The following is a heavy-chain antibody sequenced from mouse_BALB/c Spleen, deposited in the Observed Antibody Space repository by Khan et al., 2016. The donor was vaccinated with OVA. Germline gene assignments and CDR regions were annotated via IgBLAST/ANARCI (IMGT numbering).Heavy chain of an antibody. V-gene: IGHV9-3-1*01. CDR3: ASGVYGSFDY. CDR1: GYTFTSYG. J-gene: IGHJ3*01. CDR2: INTYTDEP. Sequence: IQLVQSGPEVMKPGETVKISCKASGYTFTSYGMHWVRQTPGKGLKWIGWINTYTDEPTYADNFKGRFTFSLDNSASTAYLQINNLNYEDTATFFWASGVYGSFDYWGEGTLVTVSA. D-gene: IGHD1-1*01.